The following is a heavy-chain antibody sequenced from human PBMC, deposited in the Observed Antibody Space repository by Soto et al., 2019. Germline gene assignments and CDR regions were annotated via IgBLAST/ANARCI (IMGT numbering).Heavy chain of an antibody. J-gene: IGHJ4*02. Sequence: GESLKISCKGSGYSFTDYWITWVRQMPGKGLEWMGRIDASDSYTNYKPSFQGHVTISVDKSISTAYLQWSSLKASDTAMYYCARHRIAATDHDYWGQGTLVTVSS. CDR1: GYSFTDYW. V-gene: IGHV5-10-1*01. D-gene: IGHD6-13*01. CDR3: ARHRIAATDHDY. CDR2: IDASDSYT.